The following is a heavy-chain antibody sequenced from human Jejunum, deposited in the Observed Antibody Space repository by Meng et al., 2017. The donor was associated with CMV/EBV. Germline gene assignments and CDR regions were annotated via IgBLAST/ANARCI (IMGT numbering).Heavy chain of an antibody. D-gene: IGHD6-19*01. CDR2: TYWDDHQ. V-gene: IGHV2-5*02. Sequence: QIPCKGSGPSPVKPPSTLPLTCTFSGCSLSTIGVGVGWIRQSPGKALEWLGLTYWDDHQRYNPSLQSRLTITKDASKNQVVLTMTNMDPVDTATYYCAHTSGYSSGWADYWGQGTLVTVSS. CDR1: GCSLSTIGVG. J-gene: IGHJ4*02. CDR3: AHTSGYSSGWADY.